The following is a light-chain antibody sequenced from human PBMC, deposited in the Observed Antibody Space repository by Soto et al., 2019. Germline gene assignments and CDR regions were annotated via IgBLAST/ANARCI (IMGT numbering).Light chain of an antibody. Sequence: QAVVTQPRSVSGSPGQSVTISCTGTSSDVGGYNYVSWYQQHPGKAPKLMIYDVSKRPSGVPDRFSGSKSGNTASLTISGLQAEDEADYYCCSYAGSYRAVFGGGTQLTVL. J-gene: IGLJ7*01. CDR3: CSYAGSYRAV. CDR2: DVS. CDR1: SSDVGGYNY. V-gene: IGLV2-11*01.